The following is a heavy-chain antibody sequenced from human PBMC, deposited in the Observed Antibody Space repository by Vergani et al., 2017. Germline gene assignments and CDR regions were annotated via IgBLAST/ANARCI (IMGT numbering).Heavy chain of an antibody. CDR1: GFTFSRYW. V-gene: IGHV3-74*01. CDR3: ASTPQNYDFWIGYYDVEGDFDY. J-gene: IGHJ4*02. D-gene: IGHD3-3*01. Sequence: EVQMVESGGGFVQPGGSLRLSCAASGFTFSRYWMHWVRQAPGEGLVWVSRINRDGSSTRYAATVKGRFTTSRDNAKNTLYLQMNGLRAEDTAVYYCASTPQNYDFWIGYYDVEGDFDYWGQGTLVTVSS. CDR2: INRDGSST.